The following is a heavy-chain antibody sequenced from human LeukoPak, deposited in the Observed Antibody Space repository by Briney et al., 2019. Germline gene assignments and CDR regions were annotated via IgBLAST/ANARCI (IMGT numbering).Heavy chain of an antibody. Sequence: LSLPYPPSLFTLSNQAIRGALQAPGKGLEAVSSISSSCGSTYYADSVTRRFTISRDNSKNTLYLQMNSLRDEDTAVYYCAKEPIGLPCNYWGQGTLVTDSS. D-gene: IGHD5-18*01. CDR2: ISSSCGST. CDR3: AKEPIGLPCNY. CDR1: LFTLSNQA. V-gene: IGHV3-23*01. J-gene: IGHJ4*02.